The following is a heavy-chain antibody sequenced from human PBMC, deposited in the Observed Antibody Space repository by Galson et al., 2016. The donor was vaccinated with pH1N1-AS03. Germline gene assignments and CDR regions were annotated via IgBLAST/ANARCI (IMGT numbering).Heavy chain of an antibody. CDR2: ISNSGGTT. CDR1: GFTFSSYA. CDR3: AKASAAAGTRTFDY. D-gene: IGHD6-13*01. V-gene: IGHV3-23*01. Sequence: SLRLSCAASGFTFSSYAMNWVRQAPGKGLEWVSAISNSGGTTYYADSVKGRFTISRDNSKNTLYRQMNSLRAEDTAVYYCAKASAAAGTRTFDYWGQGTLVTVSS. J-gene: IGHJ4*02.